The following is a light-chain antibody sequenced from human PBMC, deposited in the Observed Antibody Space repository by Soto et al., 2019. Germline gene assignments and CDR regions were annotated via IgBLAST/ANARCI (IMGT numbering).Light chain of an antibody. J-gene: IGLJ3*02. CDR3: SSFTSSGTL. CDR1: SSDVGGYDY. Sequence: QSALTQPATGSGSPGQPITISCTGTSSDVGGYDYVSWYQQHPGKVPKLIIYEVSIRASGVSNRFSASKSANTASLTISGLQPEDEADYYCSSFTSSGTLFGGGIKVTVL. V-gene: IGLV2-14*01. CDR2: EVS.